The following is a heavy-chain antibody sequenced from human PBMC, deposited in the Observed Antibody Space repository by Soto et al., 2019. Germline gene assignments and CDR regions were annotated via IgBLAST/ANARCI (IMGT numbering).Heavy chain of an antibody. CDR3: NRIAAAGTNYYYYGMDV. D-gene: IGHD6-13*01. J-gene: IGHJ6*02. CDR1: GGSISSGDYY. Sequence: QVQLQESGPGLVKPSQTLSLTCTVSGGSISSGDYYWSWIRQPPGKGLEWIGYIYYSGSTYYNPSLKSRVTISVDTSKNQFSLKLSSVTSADTAVYSCNRIAAAGTNYYYYGMDVWGQGTTVTVSS. CDR2: IYYSGST. V-gene: IGHV4-30-4*01.